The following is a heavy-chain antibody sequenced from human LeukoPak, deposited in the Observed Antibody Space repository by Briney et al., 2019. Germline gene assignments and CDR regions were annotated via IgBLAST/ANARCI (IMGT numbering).Heavy chain of an antibody. J-gene: IGHJ4*02. CDR3: ARGGEATTGTTHDY. CDR2: INHSGST. Sequence: SETLSLTCAVYGGSFSGYYWSWIRQPPGKGLEWIGEINHSGSTNYNPSLKSRVTISVDTSKNQFSLKLSSVTAADTAVYYCARGGEATTGTTHDYWGQGTLVTVSS. CDR1: GGSFSGYY. D-gene: IGHD1-1*01. V-gene: IGHV4-34*01.